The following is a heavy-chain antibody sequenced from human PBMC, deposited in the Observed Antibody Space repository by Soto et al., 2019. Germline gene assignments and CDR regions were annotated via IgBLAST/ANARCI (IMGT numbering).Heavy chain of an antibody. Sequence: PSETLSLTCTVSGGSISSYYWSWIRQPPGKGLEWIGYIYYSGSTNYNPSLKSRVTISVDTSKNQFSLKLSSVTAADTAVYYCAKLGYCSSTSCFLDWFDPWGQGTLVTVSS. CDR1: GGSISSYY. V-gene: IGHV4-59*08. D-gene: IGHD2-2*01. CDR3: AKLGYCSSTSCFLDWFDP. J-gene: IGHJ5*02. CDR2: IYYSGST.